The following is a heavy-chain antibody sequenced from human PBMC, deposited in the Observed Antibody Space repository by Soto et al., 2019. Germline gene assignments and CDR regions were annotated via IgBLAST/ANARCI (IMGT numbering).Heavy chain of an antibody. D-gene: IGHD3-3*01. CDR2: IYYSGST. J-gene: IGHJ6*03. V-gene: IGHV4-61*01. CDR1: GGSVSSGSYY. CDR3: AREVRFLEWLLEIPLYYMDV. Sequence: SETLSLTCTVSGGSVSSGSYYWSWIRQPPGKGLEWIGYIYYSGSTNYNPSLKSRVTISVDTSKNQFSLKLSSVTAADTAVYYCAREVRFLEWLLEIPLYYMDVWGKGTTVTVSS.